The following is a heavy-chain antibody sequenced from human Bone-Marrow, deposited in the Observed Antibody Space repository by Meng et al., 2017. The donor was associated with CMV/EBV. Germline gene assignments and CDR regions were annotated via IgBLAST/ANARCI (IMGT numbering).Heavy chain of an antibody. CDR2: ISSSGSTI. J-gene: IGHJ4*02. Sequence: GESLKISCAASGFTFSSYAMSWVRQAPGKGLEWVSYISSSGSTIYYADSVKGRFTIPRDNAKNSLYLQMNSLRAEDTAVYYCARVGGSGSYDYWGQGTLVTVSS. V-gene: IGHV3-48*04. CDR1: GFTFSSYA. CDR3: ARVGGSGSYDY. D-gene: IGHD3-10*01.